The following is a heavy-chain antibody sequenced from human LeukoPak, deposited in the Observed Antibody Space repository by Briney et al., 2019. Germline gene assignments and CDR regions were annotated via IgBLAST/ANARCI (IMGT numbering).Heavy chain of an antibody. D-gene: IGHD6-19*01. V-gene: IGHV3-11*04. CDR2: ISSSGNTT. CDR1: GFTFSDHY. CDR3: TTDSSVESLIAVAGTGDY. J-gene: IGHJ4*02. Sequence: GGSLRLSCAASGFTFSDHYMSWIRQAAGKGLEWVSYISSSGNTTYYADAVKGRFTISRDNAKNSWYLQMSSLRAEDTAVYYCTTDSSVESLIAVAGTGDYWGQGTLVTVSS.